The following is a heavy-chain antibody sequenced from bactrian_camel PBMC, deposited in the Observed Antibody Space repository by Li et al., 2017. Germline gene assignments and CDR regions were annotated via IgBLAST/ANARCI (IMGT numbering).Heavy chain of an antibody. J-gene: IGHJ6*01. Sequence: VQLVESGGGSALAGGSVRLSCAASGYTFNTYSWFRQAPGKEREGVARIATGSGNTYYADSVKGRFTISQDNAKNTVYLQMNSLKPEDTAMYYCAADQDWCRDTWSSRQFAYWGQGTQVTVS. CDR1: GYTFNTY. CDR3: AADQDWCRDTWSSRQFAY. V-gene: IGHV3S40*01. D-gene: IGHD1*01. CDR2: IATGSGNT.